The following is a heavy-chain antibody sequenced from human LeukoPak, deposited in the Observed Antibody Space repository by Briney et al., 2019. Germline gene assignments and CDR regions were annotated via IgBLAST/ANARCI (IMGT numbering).Heavy chain of an antibody. V-gene: IGHV4-59*10. CDR2: VYISGGT. J-gene: IGHJ4*02. CDR3: ARTYDGSGYIFDY. D-gene: IGHD3-22*01. CDR1: GGSFSGYY. Sequence: PSETLSLTCAVYGGSFSGYYWSWVRQPAGKGLEWIGRVYISGGTIYNPSLKSRATISIDTSKKQLSLKLRSVTAADTAVYYCARTYDGSGYIFDYWGQGTLVTVSS.